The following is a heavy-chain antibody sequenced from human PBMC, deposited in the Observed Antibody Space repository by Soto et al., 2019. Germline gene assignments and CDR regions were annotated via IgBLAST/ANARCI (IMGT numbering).Heavy chain of an antibody. CDR1: GFTFSSYW. CDR2: INSDGSST. Sequence: EVPLVESGGGLVQPGGSLRLSCAASGFTFSSYWMHWVRQAPGKGLVWVSRINSDGSSTSYADSVKGRFTISRDNAKNTLYLHMNSLRVEDTAVYYCARVYSSSSVMFDPWGQGTLVTVSS. V-gene: IGHV3-74*01. D-gene: IGHD6-6*01. J-gene: IGHJ5*02. CDR3: ARVYSSSSVMFDP.